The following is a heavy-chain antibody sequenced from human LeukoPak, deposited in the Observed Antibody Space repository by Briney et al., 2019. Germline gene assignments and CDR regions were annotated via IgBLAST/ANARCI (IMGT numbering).Heavy chain of an antibody. CDR1: GYTLSELS. Sequence: ASVKVSCKVSGYTLSELSMHWVRQAPGKGLEWMGGFDPEDGETIYPQKFQGRVIMTEDTSTETAYMELSSLRSEDTAVYYCATAHITMIGDHAFDIWGQGTMVTVSS. J-gene: IGHJ3*02. D-gene: IGHD3-22*01. CDR2: FDPEDGET. V-gene: IGHV1-24*01. CDR3: ATAHITMIGDHAFDI.